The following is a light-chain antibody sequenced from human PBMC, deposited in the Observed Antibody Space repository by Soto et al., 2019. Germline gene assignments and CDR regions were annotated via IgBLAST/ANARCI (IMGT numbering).Light chain of an antibody. CDR2: GAS. CDR1: QSVSSSY. Sequence: EFVLTHSPGTLSLSPRERATLSFRASQSVSSSYLAWYQQRPGQAPRLLIYGASSRATGIPDRFSGSGSGTDFTLTISRLEPEDFAVYYCQQYGRSLITFGQGTRLETK. CDR3: QQYGRSLIT. V-gene: IGKV3-20*01. J-gene: IGKJ5*01.